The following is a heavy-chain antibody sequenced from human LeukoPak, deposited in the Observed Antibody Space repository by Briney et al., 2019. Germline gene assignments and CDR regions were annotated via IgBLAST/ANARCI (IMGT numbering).Heavy chain of an antibody. J-gene: IGHJ5*02. Sequence: SVKVSCKASGGTFSIYAISWVRQAPGQGLEWMGRIIPIFGIANYAQKFQGRVTITADKFTSTAYMELSSLRSEDTAVYYCARDRGGIVVVTAISDWFDPWGQGTLVTVSS. CDR1: GGTFSIYA. CDR2: IIPIFGIA. D-gene: IGHD2-21*02. CDR3: ARDRGGIVVVTAISDWFDP. V-gene: IGHV1-69*10.